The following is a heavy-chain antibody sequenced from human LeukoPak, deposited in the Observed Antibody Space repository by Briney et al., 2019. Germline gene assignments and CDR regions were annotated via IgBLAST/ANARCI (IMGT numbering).Heavy chain of an antibody. CDR2: IYYSGST. D-gene: IGHD3-10*01. Sequence: PSETLSLTCTVSGGSISSSSYYWGWIRQPPGKGLEWIGSIYYSGSTYYNPSLKSRVTISVDTSKNQFSLKLSSVTAADTAVYYCARSYYYGSGSYYKLAEYFQHWGQGTLVTVSS. J-gene: IGHJ1*01. V-gene: IGHV4-39*01. CDR1: GGSISSSSYY. CDR3: ARSYYYGSGSYYKLAEYFQH.